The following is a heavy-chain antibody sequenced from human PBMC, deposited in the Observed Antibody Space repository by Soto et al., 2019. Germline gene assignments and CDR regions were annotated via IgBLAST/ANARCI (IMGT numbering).Heavy chain of an antibody. CDR3: ARGAREWGDVY. CDR1: GCSINSGGYY. Sequence: QVQLQESGPGLVKPSQTLSLTCTVSGCSINSGGYYWSWIRQHPGKGLEWIGYIHYSGNIYYNQSLMSRVTISADTSKNQYFLKVTSVTAADTAMYYCARGAREWGDVYWGQGTLVTVSS. CDR2: IHYSGNI. V-gene: IGHV4-31*03. J-gene: IGHJ1*01. D-gene: IGHD1-26*01.